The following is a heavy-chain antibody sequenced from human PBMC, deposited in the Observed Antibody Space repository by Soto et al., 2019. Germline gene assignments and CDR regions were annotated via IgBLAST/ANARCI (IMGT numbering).Heavy chain of an antibody. V-gene: IGHV3-33*01. CDR3: ARDRLVPCGYGMDV. CDR2: IWFDGSKK. CDR1: GFTFRSYG. D-gene: IGHD2-2*01. Sequence: QMQLVESGGGVVQPGRSLRLSCAASGFTFRSYGINWVRQAPGKGLEWVALIWFDGSKKSYVDSVKGPFAVSRDNSKNTLYLQLNSQRVEDTALYYCARDRLVPCGYGMDVWGKGTTVTVSS. J-gene: IGHJ6*04.